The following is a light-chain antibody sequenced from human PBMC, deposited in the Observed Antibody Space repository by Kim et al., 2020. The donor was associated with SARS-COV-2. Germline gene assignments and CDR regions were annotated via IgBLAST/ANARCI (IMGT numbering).Light chain of an antibody. Sequence: VALGQTVRITGQGDSLTSYYATWYQQKPGQAPILVIYGKNNRPSGIPDRFSGSSSGNTASLTITGTQAGDEADYYCNSRDSNDNVVFGGGTQLTVL. V-gene: IGLV3-19*01. CDR2: GKN. J-gene: IGLJ2*01. CDR3: NSRDSNDNVV. CDR1: SLTSYY.